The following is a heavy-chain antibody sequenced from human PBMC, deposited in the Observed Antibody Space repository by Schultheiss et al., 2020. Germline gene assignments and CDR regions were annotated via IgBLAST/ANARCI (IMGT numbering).Heavy chain of an antibody. D-gene: IGHD2-2*01. CDR3: ARRYCSSTSCYLLSWFDP. CDR1: GGSISSSNW. CDR2: IYHSGST. V-gene: IGHV4-4*02. Sequence: SETLSLTCAVSGGSISSSNWWSWVRQPPGKGLEWIGEIYHSGSTNYNPSLKSRVTISVDKSKNQFSLKLSSVTAADTAVYYCARRYCSSTSCYLLSWFDPRGQGTLVTVAS. J-gene: IGHJ5*02.